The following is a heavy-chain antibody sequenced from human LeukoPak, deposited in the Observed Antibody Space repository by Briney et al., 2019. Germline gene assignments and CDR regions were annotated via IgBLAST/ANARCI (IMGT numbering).Heavy chain of an antibody. CDR2: ITSSSSYT. J-gene: IGHJ6*03. D-gene: IGHD1-26*01. CDR1: GFTFSSYA. V-gene: IGHV3-21*06. CDR3: ARDPYSGAYGDTYYYYMDV. Sequence: PGRSLRLSCAASGFTFSSYAMHWVRQAPGKGLEWVSSITSSSSYTFYADSVKGRFTISRDNARNSLYLQMNSLRAEDTAVYYCARDPYSGAYGDTYYYYMDVWGKGTTVTISS.